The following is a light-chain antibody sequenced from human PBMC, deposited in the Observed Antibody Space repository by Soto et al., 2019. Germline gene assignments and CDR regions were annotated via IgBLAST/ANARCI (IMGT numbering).Light chain of an antibody. CDR2: AAS. Sequence: AIRMTQSPSSFSASTGDRVTITCRASQGISSYLAWYQQKPGKAPKLLIYAASTLQSGVPSRFSCSGSGTDFTLTISCLQYEDFATYYCQQYYSYPRTFGQGTKVEIK. CDR1: QGISSY. CDR3: QQYYSYPRT. V-gene: IGKV1-8*01. J-gene: IGKJ1*01.